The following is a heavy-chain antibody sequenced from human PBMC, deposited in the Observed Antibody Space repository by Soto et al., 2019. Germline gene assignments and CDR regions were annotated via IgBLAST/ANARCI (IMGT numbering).Heavy chain of an antibody. Sequence: SETLSLTCTVSGGSISSYYWSWIRQPPGKRLEWIGYIYYSGSTNYNPSLKSRVTISVDTSKNQFSLKLSSVTAADTAVYYCAREYSSGWYSVFDYWGQGTLVTVSS. CDR3: AREYSSGWYSVFDY. J-gene: IGHJ4*02. CDR1: GGSISSYY. CDR2: IYYSGST. D-gene: IGHD6-19*01. V-gene: IGHV4-59*01.